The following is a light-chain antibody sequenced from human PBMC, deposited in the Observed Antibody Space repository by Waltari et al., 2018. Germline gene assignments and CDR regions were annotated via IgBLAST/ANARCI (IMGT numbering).Light chain of an antibody. Sequence: QLVLTQSPSASASLGASVKLTCTLSSGHSIYAIAWHQQQPEKGPRSLMKLNSDGSHSKGDGIPDRFSGSSSGAERYLTISSLQSEDEADYYCQTWGTGTVVFGGGTKLTVL. CDR2: LNSDGSH. J-gene: IGLJ2*01. CDR3: QTWGTGTVV. CDR1: SGHSIYA. V-gene: IGLV4-69*01.